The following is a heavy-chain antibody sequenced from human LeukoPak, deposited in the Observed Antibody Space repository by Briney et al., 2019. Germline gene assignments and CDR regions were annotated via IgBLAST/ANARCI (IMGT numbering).Heavy chain of an antibody. CDR3: ARGRSYYPNFDI. D-gene: IGHD3-10*01. J-gene: IGHJ4*02. V-gene: IGHV1-69*06. CDR2: INPIFGTA. CDR1: GCTFSSYA. Sequence: EASVKVSCKASGCTFSSYAISWVRQAPGQGLEWMGGINPIFGTANYAQRFQGRVTITADKSTSTAYMELSSLRSEDTAVYYCARGRSYYPNFDIWGQGTLVTVSS.